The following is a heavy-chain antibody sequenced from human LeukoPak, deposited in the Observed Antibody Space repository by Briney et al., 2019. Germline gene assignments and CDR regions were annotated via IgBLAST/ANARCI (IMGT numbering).Heavy chain of an antibody. V-gene: IGHV3-48*02. J-gene: IGHJ4*02. D-gene: IGHD5-18*01. CDR1: GFAFSDYS. CDR3: ARVHRGYSYGRLDY. Sequence: PTGGSLRLSCAASGFAFSDYSMNWVRQAPGKWLEWVSYISSSDNTIHYADSVKGRFTISRDNAKNSLYLEMNSLRDEDTAVYYCARVHRGYSYGRLDYWGQGTLVTVSS. CDR2: ISSSDNTI.